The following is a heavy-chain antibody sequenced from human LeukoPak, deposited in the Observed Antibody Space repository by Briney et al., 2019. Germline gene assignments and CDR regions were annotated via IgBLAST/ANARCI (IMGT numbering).Heavy chain of an antibody. CDR1: GFTFSSYS. J-gene: IGHJ5*02. D-gene: IGHD3-22*01. Sequence: GGSLRLSCAASGFTFSSYSMNWVRQAPGKGLEWVSSISSSSSYIYHADSVKGRFTISRDNAKNSLYLQMNSLRAEDTAVYYCARTHYYDSSGQFDPWGQGTLVTVSS. V-gene: IGHV3-21*01. CDR3: ARTHYYDSSGQFDP. CDR2: ISSSSSYI.